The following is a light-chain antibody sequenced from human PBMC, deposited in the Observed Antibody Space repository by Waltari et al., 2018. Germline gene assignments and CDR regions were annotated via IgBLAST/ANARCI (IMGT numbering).Light chain of an antibody. CDR3: CSYAGSSTSSVV. CDR2: DVS. J-gene: IGLJ2*01. Sequence: QSALTQPASVSGSPGQSITISCTGTSNYVSWYQQHPGKAPKLMIYDVSERPSGVSNRFSGSKSGNTASLTISGLQAEDEADYYCCSYAGSSTSSVVFGGGTKLTVL. CDR1: SNY. V-gene: IGLV2-23*02.